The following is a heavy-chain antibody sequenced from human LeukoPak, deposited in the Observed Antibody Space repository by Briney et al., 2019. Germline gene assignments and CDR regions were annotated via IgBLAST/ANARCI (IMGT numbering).Heavy chain of an antibody. J-gene: IGHJ6*03. Sequence: SETLSLTCTVSGGSISSSSYYWGWIRQPPGKGLEWIGSIYYSGSTYYNPSLKSRVTISVDTSKNQFSLKLSSVTAADTAVYYCARDLQPEITIFGVVIPNHMHYYYYMDVWGKGTTVTVSS. CDR2: IYYSGST. CDR3: ARDLQPEITIFGVVIPNHMHYYYYMDV. D-gene: IGHD3-3*01. CDR1: GGSISSSSYY. V-gene: IGHV4-39*07.